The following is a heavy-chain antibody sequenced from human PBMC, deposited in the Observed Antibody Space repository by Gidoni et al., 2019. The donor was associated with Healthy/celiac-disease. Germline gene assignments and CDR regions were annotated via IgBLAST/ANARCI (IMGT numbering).Heavy chain of an antibody. Sequence: QVQLQESGPGLVKPSETLSLTCTVSGGSISSYYWSWIRQPPGKGLEWIGYIYYRGSTNYTPSLKSRVTISVDTSKNQFSLKLSSVTAADTAVYYCARTLPQGGYSSGWLGIFDYWGQGTLVTVSS. D-gene: IGHD6-19*01. V-gene: IGHV4-59*01. CDR3: ARTLPQGGYSSGWLGIFDY. J-gene: IGHJ4*02. CDR2: IYYRGST. CDR1: GGSISSYY.